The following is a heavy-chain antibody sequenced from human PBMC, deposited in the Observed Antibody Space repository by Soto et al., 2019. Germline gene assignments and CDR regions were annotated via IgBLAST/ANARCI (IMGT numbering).Heavy chain of an antibody. Sequence: PSETLSLTCTVSGGSISSGGYYWSWIRQHPGKGLEWIGYIYYSGSTYYNPSLKSRVTISVDTSKNQFSLKLSSVTAADTAVYYCERFSFGELLSVFDCWGQGTLVTVSS. D-gene: IGHD3-10*01. CDR1: GGSISSGGYY. J-gene: IGHJ4*02. V-gene: IGHV4-31*03. CDR3: ERFSFGELLSVFDC. CDR2: IYYSGST.